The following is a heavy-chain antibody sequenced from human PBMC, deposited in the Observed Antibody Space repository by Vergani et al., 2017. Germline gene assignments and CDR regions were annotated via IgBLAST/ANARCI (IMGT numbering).Heavy chain of an antibody. D-gene: IGHD3-22*01. CDR2: INPNSGGT. V-gene: IGHV1-2*02. CDR3: ARDGYYYDSSGYYIEPPQGVDGMDV. Sequence: QVQLVQSGAEVKKPGASVKVSCKASGYTFTGYYMHWVRQAPGQGLEWMGWINPNSGGTNYAQKVQGRVTMTRDTSISTAYMELSRLRSDDTAVYYCARDGYYYDSSGYYIEPPQGVDGMDVWGQGTTVTVSS. J-gene: IGHJ6*02. CDR1: GYTFTGYY.